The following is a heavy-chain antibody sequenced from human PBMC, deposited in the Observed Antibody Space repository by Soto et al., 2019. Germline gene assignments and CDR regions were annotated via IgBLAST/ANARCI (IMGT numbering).Heavy chain of an antibody. CDR1: GFTFSGSA. D-gene: IGHD3-22*01. Sequence: PGGSLRLSCAASGFTFSGSAMHWVRQASGKGLEWVGRIRSKANSYATAYAASVKGRFTISRDDSKNTAYLQMNSLKTEDTAVYYCTSGTWLSLYDSSALPGYWGQGTLVTVSS. CDR3: TSGTWLSLYDSSALPGY. J-gene: IGHJ4*02. V-gene: IGHV3-73*01. CDR2: IRSKANSYAT.